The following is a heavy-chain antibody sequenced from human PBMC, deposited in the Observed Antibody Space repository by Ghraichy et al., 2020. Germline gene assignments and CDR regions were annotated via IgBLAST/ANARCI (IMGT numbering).Heavy chain of an antibody. D-gene: IGHD5-18*01. CDR2: IYNIGNT. V-gene: IGHV4-61*01. CDR1: GGSVSSSSYY. CDR3: ARGYNYGYYYAMDV. Sequence: SETLSLTCTVSGGSVSSSSYYWSWIRQPPGKGLEWIAYIYNIGNTNYNPSLKSRVTLSVDTSKNHFSLKLSSVTAADTAVYYCARGYNYGYYYAMDVWGQGTTVTVSS. J-gene: IGHJ6*02.